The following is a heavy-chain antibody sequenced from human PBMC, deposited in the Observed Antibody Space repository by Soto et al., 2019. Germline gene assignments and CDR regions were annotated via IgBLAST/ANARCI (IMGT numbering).Heavy chain of an antibody. Sequence: PGESLKISCKGSGYSFTSYWIGWVRQMPGKGLEWMGIIYPSDSDTRYSPSFQGQVTISADKSISTAYLQWSSLKASDTAMYYCARHNFEYDFWSGYSPERTYYHYRMDFWGQGSTVPGSS. V-gene: IGHV5-51*01. D-gene: IGHD3-3*01. CDR1: GYSFTSYW. J-gene: IGHJ6*02. CDR2: IYPSDSDT. CDR3: ARHNFEYDFWSGYSPERTYYHYRMDF.